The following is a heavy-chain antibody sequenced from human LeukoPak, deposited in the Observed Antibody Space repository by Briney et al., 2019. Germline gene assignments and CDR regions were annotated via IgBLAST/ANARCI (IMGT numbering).Heavy chain of an antibody. CDR2: INHSGST. J-gene: IGHJ6*03. D-gene: IGHD3-22*01. V-gene: IGHV4-34*01. Sequence: SETLSLTCAVYGGSFSGYYWSWIRQPPRKGLEWIGEINHSGSTNYNPSLKSRVTISVDTSKNQFSLKLSSVTAADTAVYYCARGRGYYDSSFDYYYYMDVWGKGTTVTVSS. CDR1: GGSFSGYY. CDR3: ARGRGYYDSSFDYYYYMDV.